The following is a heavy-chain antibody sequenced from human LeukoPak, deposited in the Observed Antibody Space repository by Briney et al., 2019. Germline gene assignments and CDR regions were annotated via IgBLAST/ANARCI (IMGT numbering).Heavy chain of an antibody. D-gene: IGHD1-26*01. Sequence: VASVKVSCKASGGTFSSYAISWVRQAPGQGLEWMGGIIPIFGTANYAQKFQGRVTITADESTSTAYMELSSLRSEDTAVYYCASGSRAKEGYYYYMDVWGKGTTVTVSS. V-gene: IGHV1-69*13. CDR1: GGTFSSYA. J-gene: IGHJ6*03. CDR3: ASGSRAKEGYYYYMDV. CDR2: IIPIFGTA.